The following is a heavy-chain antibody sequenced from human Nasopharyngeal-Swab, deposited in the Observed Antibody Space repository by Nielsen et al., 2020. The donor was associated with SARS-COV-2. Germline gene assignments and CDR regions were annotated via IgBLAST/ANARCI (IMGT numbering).Heavy chain of an antibody. CDR1: GFTFNTYS. Sequence: GESLKISCAASGFTFNTYSMTWVRQAPGKGLEWVSLINGGGSLTYYADSVKGWFTISRDNSKNTLYLQMNRLKADDTAIYYCAKEAPSCGADCRSLSDYWGQGILVTVSS. D-gene: IGHD2-21*02. J-gene: IGHJ4*02. V-gene: IGHV3-23*01. CDR3: AKEAPSCGADCRSLSDY. CDR2: INGGGSLT.